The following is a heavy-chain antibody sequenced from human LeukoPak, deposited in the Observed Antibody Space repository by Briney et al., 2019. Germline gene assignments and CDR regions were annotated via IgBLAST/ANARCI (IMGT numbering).Heavy chain of an antibody. D-gene: IGHD1-26*01. J-gene: IGHJ5*02. CDR2: IIPTFGTA. V-gene: IGHV1-69*05. CDR3: ARDLPLSYFWFDP. Sequence: SVKVSCKASGGTFSSYAISWVRQAPGQGLEWMGRIIPTFGTANYAQKFQGRVTITTDESTSTAYMELSSLRSEDTAVYYCARDLPLSYFWFDPWGQGTLVTVSS. CDR1: GGTFSSYA.